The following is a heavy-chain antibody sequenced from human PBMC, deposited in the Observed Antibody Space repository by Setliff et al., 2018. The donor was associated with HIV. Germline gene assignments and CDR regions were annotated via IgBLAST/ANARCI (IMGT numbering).Heavy chain of an antibody. V-gene: IGHV4-59*08. CDR3: ARSLWLGDIQH. Sequence: SETLSLTCIVSGASISSNTWSWIRQAPGKGLEWIGEINHSGSTAYNPSLKSRVTISVDTSKNQFSLKLSSVTAADTAVYYCARSLWLGDIQHWGQGTLVTVSS. D-gene: IGHD2-21*01. CDR2: INHSGST. CDR1: GASISSNT. J-gene: IGHJ1*01.